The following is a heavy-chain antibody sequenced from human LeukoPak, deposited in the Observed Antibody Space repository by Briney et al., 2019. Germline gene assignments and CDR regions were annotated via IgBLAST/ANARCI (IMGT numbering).Heavy chain of an antibody. J-gene: IGHJ4*02. V-gene: IGHV4-39*01. D-gene: IGHD3-10*01. CDR3: ASWVVRGVIGFDY. Sequence: PSETLSLTCTVSGGSISSYYWGWIRQPPGKGLEWIGSIYYSGSTYYNPSLKSRVTISVDTSKNQFSLKLSSVTAADTAVYYCASWVVRGVIGFDYWGQGTLVTVSS. CDR2: IYYSGST. CDR1: GGSISSYY.